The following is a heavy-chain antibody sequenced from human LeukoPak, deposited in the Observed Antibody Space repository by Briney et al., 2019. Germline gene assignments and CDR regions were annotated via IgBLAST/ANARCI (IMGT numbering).Heavy chain of an antibody. Sequence: ASVKVSCKVSGYTLTELSMHWVRQAPGKGLEWMGGFDPEDGETIYAQKFQGRVTMTEDTSTDTAYMELSSLRSEDTAVYYCATTTASYYYGSGRPRGPSSNLDYWGQGTLVTVSS. D-gene: IGHD3-10*01. CDR2: FDPEDGET. CDR3: ATTTASYYYGSGRPRGPSSNLDY. CDR1: GYTLTELS. J-gene: IGHJ4*02. V-gene: IGHV1-24*01.